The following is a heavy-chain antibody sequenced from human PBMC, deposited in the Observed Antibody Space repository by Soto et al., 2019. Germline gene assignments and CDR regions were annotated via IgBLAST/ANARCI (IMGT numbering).Heavy chain of an antibody. CDR2: INHSGST. D-gene: IGHD6-13*01. CDR1: GGSFSGYY. V-gene: IGHV4-34*01. Sequence: SETLSLTCAVYGGSFSGYYWSWIRQPPGKGLEWIGEINHSGSTNYNPSLKSRVTISVDTSKNQFSLKLSSVTAADTAVYYCATCIAAAGMEDYFDYWGQGTLVTVSS. CDR3: ATCIAAAGMEDYFDY. J-gene: IGHJ4*02.